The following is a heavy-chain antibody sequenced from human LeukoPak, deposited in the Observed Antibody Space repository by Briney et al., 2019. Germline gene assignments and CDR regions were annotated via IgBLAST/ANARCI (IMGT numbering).Heavy chain of an antibody. Sequence: GGSLRLSCAASGFTVSSKYMSWVRQAPGKGLEWVSIIYSGCSTYYADSVKGRFTLSRENSKNTLYLQMNSLRAEDTAVYYCARGSGDGYRLDQWGQGTLVSVSS. CDR1: GFTVSSKY. CDR2: IYSGCST. D-gene: IGHD5-24*01. J-gene: IGHJ5*02. CDR3: ARGSGDGYRLDQ. V-gene: IGHV3-53*01.